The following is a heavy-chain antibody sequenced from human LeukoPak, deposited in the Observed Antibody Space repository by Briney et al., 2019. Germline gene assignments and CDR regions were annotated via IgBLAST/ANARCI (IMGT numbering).Heavy chain of an antibody. Sequence: GGSLRLSCAASGITFSSYGMNWVRQAPGKGLEWVSYISSSSSTIYYADSVKGRFTISRDNAKNSLYLQMNSLRAEDTAVYYCARGRTTVVTEFDYWGQGTLVTVSS. V-gene: IGHV3-48*04. CDR1: GITFSSYG. D-gene: IGHD4-23*01. J-gene: IGHJ4*02. CDR2: ISSSSSTI. CDR3: ARGRTTVVTEFDY.